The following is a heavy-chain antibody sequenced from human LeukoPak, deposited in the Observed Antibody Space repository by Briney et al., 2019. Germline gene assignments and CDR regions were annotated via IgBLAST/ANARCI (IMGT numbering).Heavy chain of an antibody. CDR2: ISSSSSYI. CDR3: ARDYYYDSSGYYGY. J-gene: IGHJ4*02. D-gene: IGHD3-22*01. Sequence: TGGSLRLSCAASGFTFSSYSMNWVRQAPGKGLEWVSSISSSSSYIYHADSVKGRFTISRDNAKNSLYLQMNSLRAEDTAVYYCARDYYYDSSGYYGYWGQGTLVTVSS. CDR1: GFTFSSYS. V-gene: IGHV3-21*01.